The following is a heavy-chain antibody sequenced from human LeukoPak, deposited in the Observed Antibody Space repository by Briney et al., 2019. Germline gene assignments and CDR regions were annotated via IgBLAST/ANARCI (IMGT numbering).Heavy chain of an antibody. CDR1: VYSFTNYW. CDR2: IYPGDSDT. D-gene: IGHD5-18*01. J-gene: IGHJ5*02. V-gene: IGHV5-51*01. CDR3: ARHLRLWQNWLDP. Sequence: GDSLKISCKCSVYSFTNYWIGWVRQMRGEAPEGMGIIYPGDSDTRYSPSFQGQVTISAAKSISTVYLQWSSLKASDTAMYYCARHLRLWQNWLDPWGQGSLVTVSS.